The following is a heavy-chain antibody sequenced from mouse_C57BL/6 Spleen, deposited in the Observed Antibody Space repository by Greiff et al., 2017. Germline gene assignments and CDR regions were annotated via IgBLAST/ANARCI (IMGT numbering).Heavy chain of an antibody. CDR1: GYTFTSYW. Sequence: QVQLQQPGAELVKPGASVKMSCKASGYTFTSYWITWVKQRPGQGLEWIGDIYPGSGSTNYNEKFKSKATLTVDTSSSTAYMQLSSLTSEDSAVYYCARRGGKGGYAMDYWGQGTSVTVSS. V-gene: IGHV1-55*01. J-gene: IGHJ4*01. CDR2: IYPGSGST. CDR3: ARRGGKGGYAMDY. D-gene: IGHD1-3*01.